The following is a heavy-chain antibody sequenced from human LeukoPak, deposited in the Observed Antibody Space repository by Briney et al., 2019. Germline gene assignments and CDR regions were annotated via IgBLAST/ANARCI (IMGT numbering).Heavy chain of an antibody. CDR1: GFTFRSYW. J-gene: IGHJ6*03. Sequence: GGSLRLSCAASGFTFRSYWMSWVRQAPGKGLEWVANINQDGSEKYYVDSVKGRFTISRDNAKNSLYLQMNSLRAEDTAVYYCATNGKQQLVLYYYYYMDVWGKGTTVTVSS. D-gene: IGHD6-13*01. V-gene: IGHV3-7*01. CDR2: INQDGSEK. CDR3: ATNGKQQLVLYYYYYMDV.